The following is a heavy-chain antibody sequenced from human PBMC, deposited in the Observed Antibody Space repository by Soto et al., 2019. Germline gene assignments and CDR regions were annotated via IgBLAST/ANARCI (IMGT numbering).Heavy chain of an antibody. D-gene: IGHD2-15*01. CDR1: GGSISSGDYY. Sequence: QVQLQESGPGLVKPSQTLSLTCTVSGGSISSGDYYWSWIRQPPGKGLEWIGYIYYSGSTYYNPSLKTLVTISVDTSKNQFSLKLSSVTAADTAVYYCASFRCSGGSCALSPWGQGTLVTVSS. V-gene: IGHV4-30-4*01. CDR3: ASFRCSGGSCALSP. J-gene: IGHJ5*02. CDR2: IYYSGST.